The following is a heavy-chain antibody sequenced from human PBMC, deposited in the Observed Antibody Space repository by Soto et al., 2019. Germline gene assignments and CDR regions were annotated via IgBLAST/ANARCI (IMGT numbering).Heavy chain of an antibody. V-gene: IGHV6-1*01. Sequence: SQTLSLTCAISGDSVSSISAAWNWIRQSPSRGLEWLGRTYYRSRWYNDYAVSVRSRITVNPDTSKNQFSLQLTSVTPEDAAVYYCAGSTSHQWYYMDVWGKGTTVTVSS. CDR2: TYYRSRWYN. J-gene: IGHJ6*03. CDR3: AGSTSHQWYYMDV. CDR1: GDSVSSISAA. D-gene: IGHD1-26*01.